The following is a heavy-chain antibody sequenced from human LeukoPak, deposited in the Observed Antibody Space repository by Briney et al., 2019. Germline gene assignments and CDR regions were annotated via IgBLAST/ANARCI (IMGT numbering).Heavy chain of an antibody. V-gene: IGHV3-30*18. CDR1: GFTFSTYW. CDR3: AKDPTKSSGSYGLFDY. J-gene: IGHJ4*02. D-gene: IGHD1-26*01. CDR2: ISYDGSNK. Sequence: GGSLRLSCAASGFTFSTYWMSWVRQAPGKGLEWVAVISYDGSNKYYADSVKGRFTISRDNSKNTLYLQMNSLRAEDTAVYYCAKDPTKSSGSYGLFDYWGQGTLVTVSS.